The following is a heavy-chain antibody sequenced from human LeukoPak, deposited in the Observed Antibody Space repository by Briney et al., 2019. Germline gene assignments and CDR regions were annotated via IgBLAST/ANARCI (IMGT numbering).Heavy chain of an antibody. CDR2: IYHSGST. V-gene: IGHV4-39*07. CDR3: ASGLRFLEPHFDY. Sequence: SETLSLTCTVSGGSINSSSYYWGWIRQPPGKGLEWIGSIYHSGSTYYNPSLKSRVTISVDTSKNQFSLKLSSVTAADTAVYYCASGLRFLEPHFDYWGQGTLVTVSS. J-gene: IGHJ4*02. CDR1: GGSINSSSYY. D-gene: IGHD3-3*01.